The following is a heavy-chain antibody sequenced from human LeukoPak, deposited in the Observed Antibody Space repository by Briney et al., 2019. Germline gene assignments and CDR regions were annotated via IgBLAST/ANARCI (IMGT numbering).Heavy chain of an antibody. CDR3: ARGVRYWAFDY. CDR2: IYHSGST. V-gene: IGHV4-30-2*01. CDR1: GGSISSGGYS. Sequence: PSETLSLTCAVSGGSISSGGYSWSWIRQPPGKGLEWIGYIYHSGSTYYNPSLKSRVTISVDRSKNQFSLKLSSVTAADTAVYYCARGVRYWAFDYWGQGTLVTVSS. J-gene: IGHJ4*02. D-gene: IGHD2-8*02.